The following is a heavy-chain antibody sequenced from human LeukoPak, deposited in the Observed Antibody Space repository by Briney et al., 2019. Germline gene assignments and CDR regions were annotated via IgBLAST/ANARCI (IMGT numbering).Heavy chain of an antibody. D-gene: IGHD3-10*01. V-gene: IGHV4-61*02. CDR1: GGSISSGSYY. J-gene: IGHJ6*03. Sequence: SETLSLTCTVSGGSISSGSYYGSWIRQPAGKGLEWIGRIYTSGSTNYNPSLKSRVTISVDTSKNQFSLKLSSVTAADTAVYYCARGGRRGVIIPNRYYYYMDVWGKGTTVTISS. CDR2: IYTSGST. CDR3: ARGGRRGVIIPNRYYYYMDV.